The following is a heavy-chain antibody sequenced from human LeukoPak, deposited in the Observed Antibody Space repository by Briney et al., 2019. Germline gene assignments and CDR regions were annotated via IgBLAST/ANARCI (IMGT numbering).Heavy chain of an antibody. CDR2: IYPGHSDT. CDR1: GYSFTSYW. Sequence: GESLKFSCKGSGYSFTSYWIGWVRQMPGKGLEWMGIIYPGHSDTRYSPSVQGQVTISADKSIRTAYLQWSSLKASDTAMYYCARQSPQYSGSYWSFDYWGQGTLVTVSS. CDR3: ARQSPQYSGSYWSFDY. V-gene: IGHV5-51*01. J-gene: IGHJ4*02. D-gene: IGHD1-26*01.